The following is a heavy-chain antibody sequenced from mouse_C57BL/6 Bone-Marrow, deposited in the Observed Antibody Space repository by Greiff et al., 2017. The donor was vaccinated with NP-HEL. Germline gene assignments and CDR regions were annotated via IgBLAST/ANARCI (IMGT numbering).Heavy chain of an antibody. CDR2: IHPNSGST. CDR1: GYTFTSYW. Sequence: QVQLQQPGAELVKPGASVKLSCKASGYTFTSYWMHWVKQRPGQGLEWIGMIHPNSGSTNYNEKFKSKATLTVDKSSSTAYMQLSSLTSEDSAVYYCASGYDYLWYFDVWGTGTTVTVSS. D-gene: IGHD2-4*01. J-gene: IGHJ1*03. V-gene: IGHV1-64*01. CDR3: ASGYDYLWYFDV.